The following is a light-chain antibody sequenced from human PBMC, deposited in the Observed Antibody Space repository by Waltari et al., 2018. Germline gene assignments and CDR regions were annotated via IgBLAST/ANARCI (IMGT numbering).Light chain of an antibody. CDR2: DFF. J-gene: IGLJ2*01. Sequence: QSALTQPRSVSGSPGQSVTFSCTGTSNDVGAYNHVSWYQQSPGKAPNLLIYDFFNRPDGVPDRFPGSTSGNTASLTISGLQAADEADYYCCSYAGTYTVLFGGGTKLTVL. CDR1: SNDVGAYNH. CDR3: CSYAGTYTVL. V-gene: IGLV2-11*01.